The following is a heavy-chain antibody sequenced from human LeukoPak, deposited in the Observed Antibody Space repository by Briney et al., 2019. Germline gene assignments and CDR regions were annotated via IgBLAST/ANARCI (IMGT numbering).Heavy chain of an antibody. CDR1: GGSISGYY. CDR2: IYYSGST. V-gene: IGHV4-59*01. CDR3: ARVPGRFLEWLSFDY. Sequence: PSETLSLTCTVSGGSISGYYWSWIRQPPGKGLEWIGYIYYSGSTNYNPSLKSRVTISVDTSKNQFSLKLSSVTAADTAVYCCARVPGRFLEWLSFDYWGQGTLVTVSS. J-gene: IGHJ4*02. D-gene: IGHD3-3*01.